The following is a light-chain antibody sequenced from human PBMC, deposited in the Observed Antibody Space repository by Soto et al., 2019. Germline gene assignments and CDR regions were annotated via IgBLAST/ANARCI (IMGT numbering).Light chain of an antibody. CDR3: SSYTSSSTVI. Sequence: QSVLTQPASVSGSPGQSITMSCTGTSSDVGGYNYVSWYQHHPGKAPKLMIYDVNNRPSGVSNRFSGSKSGNTAFLTISGLQAEDEADYYCSSYTSSSTVIFGGGTKVTVL. V-gene: IGLV2-14*03. CDR1: SSDVGGYNY. J-gene: IGLJ2*01. CDR2: DVN.